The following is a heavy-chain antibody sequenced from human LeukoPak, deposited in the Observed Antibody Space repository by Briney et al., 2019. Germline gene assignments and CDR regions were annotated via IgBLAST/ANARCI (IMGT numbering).Heavy chain of an antibody. CDR2: IKQDGSEK. D-gene: IGHD6-13*01. CDR1: GFTVSNYW. Sequence: GGSLRLSRAASGFTVSNYWMSWVRQAPGKGLEWVANIKQDGSEKYYIDSVKGRFTISRDNAKTSLYLQMSSLRAEDTAMYYCARASAGTDYWGQGTLVTVSS. J-gene: IGHJ4*02. V-gene: IGHV3-7*01. CDR3: ARASAGTDY.